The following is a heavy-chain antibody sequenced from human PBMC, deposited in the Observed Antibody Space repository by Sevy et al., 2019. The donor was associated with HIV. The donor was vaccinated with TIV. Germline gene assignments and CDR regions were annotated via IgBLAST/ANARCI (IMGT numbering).Heavy chain of an antibody. V-gene: IGHV3-53*01. CDR3: AREDIVLGEGNYYGMDV. Sequence: GRSLRLSCAASEFTVSSNYMSWVRQAPGKGLEWVSVIYSGGSTYYADSVKGRFTISRDNSQNTVYLQMNILRAEDTAVYYCAREDIVLGEGNYYGMDVWGQGTTVTVSS. CDR1: EFTVSSNY. J-gene: IGHJ6*02. D-gene: IGHD2-15*01. CDR2: IYSGGST.